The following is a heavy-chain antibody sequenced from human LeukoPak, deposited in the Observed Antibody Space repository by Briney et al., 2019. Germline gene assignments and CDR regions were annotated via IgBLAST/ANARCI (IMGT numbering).Heavy chain of an antibody. CDR1: GFTFSSYS. J-gene: IGHJ3*02. V-gene: IGHV3-9*01. D-gene: IGHD6-13*01. CDR2: ISWNSGSI. Sequence: PGGSLRLSCAASGFTFSSYSMNWVRQAPGKGLEWVSGISWNSGSIGYADSVKGRFTISRDNAKNSLYLQLNSLRAEDTALYYCAKDIAYSSSWYRAFDIWGQGTMVTVSS. CDR3: AKDIAYSSSWYRAFDI.